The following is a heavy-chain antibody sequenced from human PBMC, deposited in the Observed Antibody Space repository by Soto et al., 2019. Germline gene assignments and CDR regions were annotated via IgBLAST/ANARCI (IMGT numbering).Heavy chain of an antibody. D-gene: IGHD3-3*01. CDR2: IIPIFGTA. CDR3: ARGYDFWSGYYTGSFDY. Sequence: SVKVSCKASGGTFSSYAISWVRQAPGQGLEWMGGIIPIFGTANYAQKFQGRVTITADKSTSTAYMELSSLRSEDTAVYYCARGYDFWSGYYTGSFDYWGQGTLVPVSS. CDR1: GGTFSSYA. J-gene: IGHJ4*02. V-gene: IGHV1-69*06.